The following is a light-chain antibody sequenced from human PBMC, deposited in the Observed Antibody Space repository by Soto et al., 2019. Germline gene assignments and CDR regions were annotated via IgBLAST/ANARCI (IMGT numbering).Light chain of an antibody. V-gene: IGKV3-15*01. CDR2: GAF. Sequence: EIVMTQSPATLSVSPGERATLSCKATQSVSSNLAWYQQKPGQAPRLLIYGAFIRATGIPTRFSGSGSGTEFTLTISSLQSEDFAVYYCLQYNNWPQTFGQGTKVDI. CDR3: LQYNNWPQT. J-gene: IGKJ1*01. CDR1: QSVSSN.